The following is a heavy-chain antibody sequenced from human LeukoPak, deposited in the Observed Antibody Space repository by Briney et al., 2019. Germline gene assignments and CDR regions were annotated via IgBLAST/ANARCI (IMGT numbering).Heavy chain of an antibody. D-gene: IGHD2-2*01. CDR3: ARHHDIVVGGPSGDYGMDV. CDR2: IYPADSDT. Sequence: GESLKISCQVSGYIFTNYWIGWVRQMPGKGLESMGIIYPADSDTTYSPSFQGQVTISVDKSISTVYLHWSSLKASDTAMYYCARHHDIVVGGPSGDYGMDVWGQGTTVTVSS. CDR1: GYIFTNYW. J-gene: IGHJ6*02. V-gene: IGHV5-51*01.